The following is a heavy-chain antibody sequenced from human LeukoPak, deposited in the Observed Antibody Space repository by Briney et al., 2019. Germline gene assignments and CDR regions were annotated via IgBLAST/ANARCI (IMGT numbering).Heavy chain of an antibody. CDR3: ARSPATVLSFWFDP. CDR2: ISAYNGNT. J-gene: IGHJ5*02. CDR1: GGTFSSYA. V-gene: IGHV1-18*01. D-gene: IGHD4-17*01. Sequence: ASVKVSCKASGGTFSSYAISWVRQAPGQGLEWTGWISAYNGNTNYAQKLQGRVTMTTDTSTSTAYMELRSLRSDDTAVYYCARSPATVLSFWFDPWGQGTLVIVSS.